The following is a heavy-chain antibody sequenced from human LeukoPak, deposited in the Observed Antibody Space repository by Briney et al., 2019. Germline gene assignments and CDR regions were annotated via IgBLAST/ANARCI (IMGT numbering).Heavy chain of an antibody. CDR3: ARPPGIAAAWFDP. J-gene: IGHJ5*02. V-gene: IGHV4-39*01. CDR1: GGSISSSSYN. CDR2: VDNTGST. Sequence: SETLSLTCTVSGGSISSSSYNWGWVRQPQGKGLEWIGSVDNTGSTYYNPSLKSRVTRSVDTSKDQFSLNLSSVTAADTAVYYCARPPGIAAAWFDPWGQGTPVTVSS. D-gene: IGHD6-13*01.